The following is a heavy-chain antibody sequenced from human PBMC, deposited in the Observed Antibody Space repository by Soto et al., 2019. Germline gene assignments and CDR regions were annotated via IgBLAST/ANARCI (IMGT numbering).Heavy chain of an antibody. Sequence: QVQLVQSGAEVKKPGSSVKVSCKASGGTFSSYAISWVRQAPGQGLEWMGGIIPIFGTANYAQKFQGRVTITADESTSTAYMELSSLRSEATAVYYCARDDTAMVINRVSMDVWGQGTTVTVSS. CDR2: IIPIFGTA. D-gene: IGHD5-18*01. V-gene: IGHV1-69*12. CDR3: ARDDTAMVINRVSMDV. J-gene: IGHJ6*02. CDR1: GGTFSSYA.